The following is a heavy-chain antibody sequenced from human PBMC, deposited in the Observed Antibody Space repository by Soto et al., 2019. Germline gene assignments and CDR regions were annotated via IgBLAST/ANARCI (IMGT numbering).Heavy chain of an antibody. V-gene: IGHV1-8*01. CDR2: MYPNSGNT. J-gene: IGHJ6*02. CDR3: ARWPDGYYYYGMDV. CDR1: GYTFTSYD. Sequence: QVQLVQSGAEVKKPGASVKVSCKASGYTFTSYDINRVRQATGQGLEWMGWMYPNSGNTGYAQKFQGRVTMTRNTSISTAYMELSSLRSEDTAVYYCARWPDGYYYYGMDVWGQGTTVTVSS.